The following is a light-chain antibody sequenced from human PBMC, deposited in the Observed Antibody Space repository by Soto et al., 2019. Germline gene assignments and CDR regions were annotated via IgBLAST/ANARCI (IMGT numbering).Light chain of an antibody. V-gene: IGKV3-15*01. J-gene: IGKJ1*01. CDR1: QSVSNN. Sequence: EVVMTQSPATLSVSPGERATLSYRASQSVSNNLAWYQQKPGQAPRLLIYGASTRATGIPARFSGSGSGTEFTLTISSLQSEDFAVYYCHQYNNWPPWTFGQGTKVEIK. CDR3: HQYNNWPPWT. CDR2: GAS.